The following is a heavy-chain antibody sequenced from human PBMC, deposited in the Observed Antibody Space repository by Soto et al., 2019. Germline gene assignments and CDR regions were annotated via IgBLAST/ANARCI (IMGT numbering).Heavy chain of an antibody. J-gene: IGHJ6*02. CDR3: ARVTPGNNLYYFSGLDF. Sequence: GGSLRLSCVASGFTFDTYGIHWVRQAPGKGLQWVALISYEGSNTYYADSVRGRFTISRDNSKNTLYLQMNTLRPEDTGLYCARVTPGNNLYYFSGLDFWGQGTSVTVSS. CDR2: ISYEGSNT. CDR1: GFTFDTYG. D-gene: IGHD1-1*01. V-gene: IGHV3-30-3*01.